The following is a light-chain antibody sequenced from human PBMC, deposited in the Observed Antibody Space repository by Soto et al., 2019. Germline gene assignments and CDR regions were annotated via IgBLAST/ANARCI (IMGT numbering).Light chain of an antibody. Sequence: DIQMTHSPSTLSASVLYIVTITFRASQSISVWLALYQQKAGKAPNLLIYKASRLESGVPSRFSGSGSGTEFTLTISGLQPGDSATYYCQKYNSYSPKFGQGTKVDIK. CDR2: KAS. J-gene: IGKJ1*01. V-gene: IGKV1-5*03. CDR1: QSISVW. CDR3: QKYNSYSPK.